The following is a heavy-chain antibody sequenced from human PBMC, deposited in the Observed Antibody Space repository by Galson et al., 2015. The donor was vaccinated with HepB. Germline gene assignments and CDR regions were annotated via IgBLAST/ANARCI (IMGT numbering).Heavy chain of an antibody. D-gene: IGHD6-13*01. Sequence: SLRLSCAASGFTFSSFGMHWVRQAPGKGLEWVAVISYDGSYQYYADSVKGRFTISRDNSKNTLYLHMNSLRAEDTAVYYCAKKLEAAAGPFDCWGQGTLVTVSS. V-gene: IGHV3-30*18. J-gene: IGHJ4*02. CDR1: GFTFSSFG. CDR3: AKKLEAAAGPFDC. CDR2: ISYDGSYQ.